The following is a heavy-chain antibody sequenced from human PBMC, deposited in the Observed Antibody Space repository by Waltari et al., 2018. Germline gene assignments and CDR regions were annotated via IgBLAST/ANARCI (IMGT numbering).Heavy chain of an antibody. D-gene: IGHD1-26*01. CDR2: IYHSGST. Sequence: QVQLQESGPGLVKPSETLSLTCAVSGYSISSGYYWGWIRQPPGKGLEWIGSIYHSGSTYYNPSRKSRVTISVDTSKNQFSLKLSSVTAADTAVYYCARPRIVGATFAFDIWGQGTMVTVSS. CDR3: ARPRIVGATFAFDI. V-gene: IGHV4-38-2*01. J-gene: IGHJ3*02. CDR1: GYSISSGYY.